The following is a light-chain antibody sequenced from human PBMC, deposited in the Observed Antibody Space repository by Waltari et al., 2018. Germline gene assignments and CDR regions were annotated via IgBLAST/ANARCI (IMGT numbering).Light chain of an antibody. CDR1: QSISTY. CDR2: AAS. CDR3: QQSYTTPPT. V-gene: IGKV1-39*01. Sequence: DVQMTQSPSSLSASVGDRVTITCRASQSISTYLNWYQRKPGKAPKLLIYAASSLRSAVPSRFSGSGSGTDFTLTISSLQPEDFATYYCQQSYTTPPTFGQGTRLETK. J-gene: IGKJ5*01.